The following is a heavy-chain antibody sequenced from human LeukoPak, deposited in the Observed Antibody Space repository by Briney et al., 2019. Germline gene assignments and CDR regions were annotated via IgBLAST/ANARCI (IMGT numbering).Heavy chain of an antibody. CDR2: IRYDGSNK. CDR3: AKVDYYDSSGYLSYFDY. J-gene: IGHJ4*02. CDR1: GFTFSSYG. V-gene: IGHV3-30*02. Sequence: PGGSLRLSCAASGFTFSSYGMHWVRQAPGKGPEWVAFIRYDGSNKYYADSVKGRFTISRDNSKNTLYLQMNSLRAEDTAVYYCAKVDYYDSSGYLSYFDYWGQGTLVTVSS. D-gene: IGHD3-22*01.